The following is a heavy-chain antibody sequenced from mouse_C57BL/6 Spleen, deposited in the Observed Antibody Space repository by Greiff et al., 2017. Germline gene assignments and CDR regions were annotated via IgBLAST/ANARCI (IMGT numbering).Heavy chain of an antibody. V-gene: IGHV1-39*01. CDR3: ARSAGYVYDY. Sequence: EVQLQQSGPELVKPGASVKISCKASGYSFTDYNMNWVKQSTGKGLEWIGVINPNYGTTSYNQKFKGKATMTADQSSSTAYLQLNSLTSEDSAVYYCARSAGYVYDYWGQGTTLTVSS. CDR1: GYSFTDYN. CDR2: INPNYGTT. J-gene: IGHJ2*01. D-gene: IGHD3-2*02.